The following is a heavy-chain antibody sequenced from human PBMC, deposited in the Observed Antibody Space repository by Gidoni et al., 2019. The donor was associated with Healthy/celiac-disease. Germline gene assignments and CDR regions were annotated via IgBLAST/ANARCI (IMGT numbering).Heavy chain of an antibody. J-gene: IGHJ3*02. CDR1: GGTFSSYA. CDR2: IIPIFGTA. V-gene: IGHV1-69*01. D-gene: IGHD4-17*01. Sequence: QVQLVQSGAEVKKPGSSVKVSCKASGGTFSSYAISWVRQAPGQGFEWMGGIIPIFGTANYAQKFQGRVTITADESTSTAYMELSSLRSEDTAVYYCARDRDYGDYHSDAFDIWGQGTMVTVSS. CDR3: ARDRDYGDYHSDAFDI.